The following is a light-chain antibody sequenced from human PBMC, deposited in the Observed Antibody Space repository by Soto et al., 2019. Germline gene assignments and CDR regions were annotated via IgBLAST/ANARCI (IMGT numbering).Light chain of an antibody. CDR3: QQYNSYPLT. CDR1: QSISSW. Sequence: DIQMTQSPSPLSASVGDRFTITCRASQSISSWLAWYQQKQGKXHKXXIYKASSLESGVPSRFSGSGSGTELTITISSLQPDDFETYYCQQYNSYPLTFGGGTKVDIK. J-gene: IGKJ4*01. CDR2: KAS. V-gene: IGKV1-5*03.